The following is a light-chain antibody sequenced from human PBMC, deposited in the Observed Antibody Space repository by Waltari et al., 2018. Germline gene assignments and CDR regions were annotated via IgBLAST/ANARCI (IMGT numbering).Light chain of an antibody. CDR3: AAWDDSLSGRV. CDR1: HPNTGSNY. Sequence: QSVLTQPPSASGTPGQRVTIPCSGSHPNTGSNYVYWYPPPPGAAPKLLIYRNNQRPSGVPDRFSGSKSGTSASLAISGLRSEDEADYYCAAWDDSLSGRVFGGGTKLTAL. V-gene: IGLV1-47*01. CDR2: RNN. J-gene: IGLJ3*02.